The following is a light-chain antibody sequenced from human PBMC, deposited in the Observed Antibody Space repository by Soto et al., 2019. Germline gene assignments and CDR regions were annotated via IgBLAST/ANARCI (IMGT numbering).Light chain of an antibody. J-gene: IGKJ1*01. CDR2: GAS. V-gene: IGKV3-20*01. Sequence: EIVLTQSPGTLSLSPWEGGTLSCRASQTVISNSLAWYQQTPGQPPRLFIHGASTRAPGIPDRFSGSRSGTDFTLTISRREPEDFAVYYCQLYGGSPKTFGQGTKVDIK. CDR3: QLYGGSPKT. CDR1: QTVISNS.